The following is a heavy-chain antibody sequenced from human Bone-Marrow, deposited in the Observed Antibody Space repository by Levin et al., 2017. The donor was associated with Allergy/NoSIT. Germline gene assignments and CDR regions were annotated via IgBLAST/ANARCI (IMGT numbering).Heavy chain of an antibody. CDR2: ISGSGGST. V-gene: IGHV3-23*01. Sequence: GESLKISCAASGFTFSSYAMSWVRQAPGKGLEWVSAISGSGGSTYYADSVKGRFTISRDNSKNTLYLQMNSLRAEDTAVYYCAGLDAFDIWGQGTMVTVSS. J-gene: IGHJ3*02. CDR1: GFTFSSYA. CDR3: AGLDAFDI.